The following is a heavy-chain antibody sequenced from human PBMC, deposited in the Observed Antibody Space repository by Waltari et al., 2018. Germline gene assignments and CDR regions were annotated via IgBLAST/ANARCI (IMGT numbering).Heavy chain of an antibody. CDR1: GFSFSLYW. J-gene: IGHJ4*02. CDR2: INGTGITT. D-gene: IGHD2-15*01. CDR3: AMLRVVSVFDPFDN. V-gene: IGHV3-74*01. Sequence: EVQLVESGGGLVQPWGSLRLSCAASGFSFSLYWMHWVRQVPGKGLVWGSRINGTGITTNYADAVKGRFIISRDNAKNTLYLQMNSLTAEDTAVYYCAMLRVVSVFDPFDNWGQGTLVTVSS.